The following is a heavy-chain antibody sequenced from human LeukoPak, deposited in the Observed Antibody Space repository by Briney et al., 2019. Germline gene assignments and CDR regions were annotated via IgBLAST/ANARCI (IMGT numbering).Heavy chain of an antibody. CDR2: ISSSSSYI. D-gene: IGHD3-10*01. CDR1: GFTFSSYS. V-gene: IGHV3-21*01. CDR3: ARDGSGWFGTH. Sequence: GGSLRLSCAASGFTFSSYSMNWVRQAPGKGLEWVSSISSSSSYIYYADSVKGRFTISRDNAENSLYLQMNSLRAEDTAVYYCARDGSGWFGTHWGQGTLVTVSS. J-gene: IGHJ4*02.